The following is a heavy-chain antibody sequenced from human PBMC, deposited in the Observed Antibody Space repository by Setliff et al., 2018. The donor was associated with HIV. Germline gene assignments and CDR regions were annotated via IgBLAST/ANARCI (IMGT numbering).Heavy chain of an antibody. J-gene: IGHJ3*02. CDR2: IYYSGST. Sequence: SETLSLTCNVSGGSISSSSYYWSWIRQPPGKGLEWIGYIYYSGSTYYNPSLKSRVTISVDTSKNQFSLKLSSVTAADTAVYYCARDSEYYYDSSGQDDAFDIWGQGTMVTVSS. V-gene: IGHV4-30-4*08. CDR3: ARDSEYYYDSSGQDDAFDI. CDR1: GGSISSSSYY. D-gene: IGHD3-22*01.